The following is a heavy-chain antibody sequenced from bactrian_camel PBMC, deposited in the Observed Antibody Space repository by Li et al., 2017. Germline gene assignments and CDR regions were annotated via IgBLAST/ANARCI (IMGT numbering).Heavy chain of an antibody. J-gene: IGHJ4*01. CDR3: AADRYGGSWNLGALCVTTEQKHNY. D-gene: IGHD6*01. Sequence: HVQLVESGGGSVQAGGSLKLSCVAYGYDYNTYAMGWFRQPPGKEREGIAAIDSTGSASYADSVRGRFTISKDNAKNTLYLQMNDLKPEDTAMYYCAADRYGGSWNLGALCVTTEQKHNYWGQGTQVTVS. CDR1: GYDYNTYA. V-gene: IGHV3S53*01. CDR2: IDSTGSA.